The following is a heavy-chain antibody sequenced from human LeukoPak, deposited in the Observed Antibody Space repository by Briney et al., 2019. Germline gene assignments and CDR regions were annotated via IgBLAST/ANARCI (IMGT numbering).Heavy chain of an antibody. J-gene: IGHJ4*02. CDR3: AKEDSVGGFFDS. D-gene: IGHD1-26*01. Sequence: GGSLRLSCAASGFTFSTFAMDWVRQAPGKGLEWVAIILYDASYKYYADSVKGRFTISRDNSRNTLYLQMNSLRAEDTAVYYCAKEDSVGGFFDSWGQGTLVTVSS. V-gene: IGHV3-30*18. CDR1: GFTFSTFA. CDR2: ILYDASYK.